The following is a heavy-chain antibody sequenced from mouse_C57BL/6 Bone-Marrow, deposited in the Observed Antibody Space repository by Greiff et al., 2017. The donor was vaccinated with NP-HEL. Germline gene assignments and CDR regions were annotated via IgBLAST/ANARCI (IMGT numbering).Heavy chain of an antibody. D-gene: IGHD1-1*01. V-gene: IGHV14-4*01. Sequence: EVQLQQSGAELVRPGASVKLSCTASGFNIKDDYMHWVKQRPEQGLEWIGWIDPENGDTEYASKFQGKATITADTSSNTACLQLSSLTSEDTAVYYCTTTTTVVEGRYWGQGTTLTVSS. CDR1: GFNIKDDY. CDR3: TTTTTVVEGRY. CDR2: IDPENGDT. J-gene: IGHJ2*01.